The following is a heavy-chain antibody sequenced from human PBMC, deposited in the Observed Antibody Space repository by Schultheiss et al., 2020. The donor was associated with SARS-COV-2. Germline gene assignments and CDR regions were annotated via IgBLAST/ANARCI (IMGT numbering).Heavy chain of an antibody. CDR3: ARSGYSSTSDDYYSMDV. CDR1: GFTFSSYG. J-gene: IGHJ6*02. Sequence: GGSLRLSCVAFGFTFSSYGMHWVRQAPGKGLEWVAVLWYDGSNKYYADSVKGRFTISRDNPKSTLYLQMISLRAVDTGVYYCARSGYSSTSDDYYSMDVWGQGTAVTVSS. CDR2: LWYDGSNK. V-gene: IGHV3-33*08. D-gene: IGHD6-6*01.